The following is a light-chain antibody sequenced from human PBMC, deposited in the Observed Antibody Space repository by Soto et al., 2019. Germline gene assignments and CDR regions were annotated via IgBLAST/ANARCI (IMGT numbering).Light chain of an antibody. Sequence: QSALTQPASVSVSPGQSITISCTGTSSDVGGYNYVSWYQQHPGKAPKLMIYEVSNRPSGVSNRFSGSKSGNTASLTISGLQAEDEADYYCSSYTSSSTIYVFGTGTKVNVL. CDR2: EVS. CDR1: SSDVGGYNY. V-gene: IGLV2-14*01. CDR3: SSYTSSSTIYV. J-gene: IGLJ1*01.